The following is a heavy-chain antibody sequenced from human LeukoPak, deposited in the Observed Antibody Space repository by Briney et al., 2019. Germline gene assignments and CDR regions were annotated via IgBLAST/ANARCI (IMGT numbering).Heavy chain of an antibody. D-gene: IGHD3-10*01. CDR1: GYTFTSYG. Sequence: ASVKVSCKASGYTFTSYGISWVRQAPGQGLEWMGWINTNTGNPTYAQGFTGRFVFSLDTSVSTAYLQISSLKAEDTAVYYCARDAAGYGSGSYSSYGMDVWGQGTTVTVSS. J-gene: IGHJ6*02. V-gene: IGHV7-4-1*02. CDR3: ARDAAGYGSGSYSSYGMDV. CDR2: INTNTGNP.